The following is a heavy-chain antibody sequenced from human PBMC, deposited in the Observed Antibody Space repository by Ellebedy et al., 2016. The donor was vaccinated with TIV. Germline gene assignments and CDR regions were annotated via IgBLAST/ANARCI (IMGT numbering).Heavy chain of an antibody. V-gene: IGHV3-74*01. D-gene: IGHD1-26*01. CDR2: INSDGSRT. Sequence: GESLKISCAASGFTFSRHDMHWVRQAPGKGLVWVSRINSDGSRTTYADSVKGRFTISRDNAKNTLHLQMNNLRAEDTAVYYCARDGARVGRTRLDPWGQGTLVTVSS. CDR3: ARDGARVGRTRLDP. J-gene: IGHJ5*02. CDR1: GFTFSRHD.